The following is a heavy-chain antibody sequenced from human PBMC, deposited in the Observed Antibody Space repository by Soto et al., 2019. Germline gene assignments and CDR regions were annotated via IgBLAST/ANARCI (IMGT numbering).Heavy chain of an antibody. CDR2: IKPDGSET. CDR3: TSRPSGMTYHAVFDF. D-gene: IGHD2-21*02. Sequence: GGSLRLSCAASGLTFSGHWMTWVRQTPGEGLQWVAAIKPDGSETFYVDSVKGRFTVSRDNARNSLFLQMDSLRAEDTAVYYCTSRPSGMTYHAVFDFWGQGTLVTVSS. J-gene: IGHJ4*02. V-gene: IGHV3-7*03. CDR1: GLTFSGHW.